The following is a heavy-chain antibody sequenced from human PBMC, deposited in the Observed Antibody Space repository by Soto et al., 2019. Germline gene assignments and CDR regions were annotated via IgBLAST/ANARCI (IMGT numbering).Heavy chain of an antibody. CDR2: ISAYNGNT. J-gene: IGHJ6*02. D-gene: IGHD3-9*01. CDR1: GYTFTSYG. V-gene: IGHV1-18*01. CDR3: ARDLVTYTSTYYNYGMDV. Sequence: ASVTVSCKASGYTFTSYGISWVRQAPGQGLEWMGWISAYNGNTNYAQKLQGRVTMTTDTSKSTAYMEQRSLRSDDTAVYYCARDLVTYTSTYYNYGMDVWGQGTTVTVSS.